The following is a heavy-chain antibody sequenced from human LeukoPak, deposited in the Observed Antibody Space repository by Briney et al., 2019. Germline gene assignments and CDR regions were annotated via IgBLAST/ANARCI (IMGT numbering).Heavy chain of an antibody. Sequence: SETLSLTCTVSGGSISSYYWSWIRQPPGKGLEWIGEINHSGSTNYNPSLKSRVTISVDTSKNQFSLKLSSVTAADTAVYYCARMRWLQYWGQGTLVTVSS. CDR1: GGSISSYY. CDR3: ARMRWLQY. J-gene: IGHJ4*02. V-gene: IGHV4-34*01. D-gene: IGHD5-24*01. CDR2: INHSGST.